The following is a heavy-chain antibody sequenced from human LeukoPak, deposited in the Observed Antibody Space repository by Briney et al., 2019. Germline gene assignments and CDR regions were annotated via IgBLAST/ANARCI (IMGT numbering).Heavy chain of an antibody. CDR1: GGSFRGYY. Sequence: SETLSLTCAVQGGSFRGYYWSWIRQTPGKGLEWIGEMHQSGATNYTPFLKSRVTISVDTSKNQFSLKLSSVTAADTAVYYCARVPTGYRYFDLWGRGTLVTVSS. CDR2: MHQSGAT. D-gene: IGHD1-1*01. V-gene: IGHV4-34*01. J-gene: IGHJ2*01. CDR3: ARVPTGYRYFDL.